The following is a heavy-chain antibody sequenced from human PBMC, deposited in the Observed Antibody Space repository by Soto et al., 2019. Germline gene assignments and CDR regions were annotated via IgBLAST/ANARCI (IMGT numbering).Heavy chain of an antibody. J-gene: IGHJ6*02. CDR2: LYKDGTT. CDR1: GVVVTNVH. Sequence: GGALRHSWGGSGVVVTNVHMTGVRQAPGKGLEWVSTLYKDGTTLYADSVRGRFTISRDRSKNTVHLQMNNLRAEDTAVYYCARGPNDGFIWGQGTTVTVSS. CDR3: ARGPNDGFI. D-gene: IGHD1-1*01. V-gene: IGHV3-53*01.